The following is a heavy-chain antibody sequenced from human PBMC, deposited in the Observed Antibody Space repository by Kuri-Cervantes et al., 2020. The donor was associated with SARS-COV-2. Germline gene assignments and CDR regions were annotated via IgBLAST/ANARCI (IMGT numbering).Heavy chain of an antibody. J-gene: IGHJ4*02. CDR3: ARRVGYYFDY. Sequence: GGSLRPSCKGSGYSFISYWISWVRQMPGKGLEWMGRIYPSGSYTNYSPSFQGHVTISADKSISTAYLQWSSLKASDTAMYYCARRVGYYFDYWGQGTLVTVSS. V-gene: IGHV5-10-1*01. CDR1: GYSFISYW. CDR2: IYPSGSYT. D-gene: IGHD2-15*01.